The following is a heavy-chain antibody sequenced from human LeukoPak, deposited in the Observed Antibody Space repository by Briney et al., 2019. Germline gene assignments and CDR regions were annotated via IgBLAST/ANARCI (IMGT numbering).Heavy chain of an antibody. Sequence: PSETLSLTCTVSGGSISSYYWSWIRQPPGQGLEWIGYIYYSGSTNYNPSLKSRVTISVDTSKNQFSLKLSSVTAADTAVYYCARGLDITIFGVVPNWFDPWGQGTLVTVSS. CDR3: ARGLDITIFGVVPNWFDP. CDR1: GGSISSYY. J-gene: IGHJ5*02. CDR2: IYYSGST. D-gene: IGHD3-3*01. V-gene: IGHV4-59*01.